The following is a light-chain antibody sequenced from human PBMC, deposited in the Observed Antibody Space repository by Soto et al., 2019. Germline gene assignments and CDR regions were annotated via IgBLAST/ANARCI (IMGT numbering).Light chain of an antibody. Sequence: IVLTQSPGTRSLSPGDRATLSCRASQTVTGNYLAWYHQKPGQAPRLLIHSASSRATGIPDRFSASGTGTDFTLTISRLEPEDFAVYYCQQYGSSPPKTFGQGTKVDI. CDR2: SAS. J-gene: IGKJ1*01. CDR3: QQYGSSPPKT. CDR1: QTVTGNY. V-gene: IGKV3-20*01.